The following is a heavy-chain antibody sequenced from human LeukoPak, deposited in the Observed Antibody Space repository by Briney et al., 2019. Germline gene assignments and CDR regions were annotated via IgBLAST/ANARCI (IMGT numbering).Heavy chain of an antibody. CDR1: GFTFSDYY. V-gene: IGHV3-11*01. J-gene: IGHJ6*03. CDR3: ARDHRSYQLLYSYYYYYYMDV. Sequence: GGSLRLSCAASGFTFSDYYMSWIRQAPGKGLEWVSYISSSGSIIYYADSVKGRFTISRDNAKNSLYLQMNSLRAEDTAVYYCARDHRSYQLLYSYYYYYYMDVWGKGTTVTVSS. D-gene: IGHD2-2*02. CDR2: ISSSGSII.